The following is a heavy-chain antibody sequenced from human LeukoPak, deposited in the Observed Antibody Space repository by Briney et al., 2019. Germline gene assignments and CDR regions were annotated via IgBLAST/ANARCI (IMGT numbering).Heavy chain of an antibody. D-gene: IGHD6-6*01. CDR1: GFTFSGYG. Sequence: GGSLRLSCAASGFTFSGYGMHWVRQAPGKGLDWVALISYDGSNKYYTDSVKGRFTISRDNSNNTLYLQMNSLRAEDTAVYYCARGRMDQLVEDFDYWGQGTLVTVSS. CDR3: ARGRMDQLVEDFDY. V-gene: IGHV3-30*03. J-gene: IGHJ4*02. CDR2: ISYDGSNK.